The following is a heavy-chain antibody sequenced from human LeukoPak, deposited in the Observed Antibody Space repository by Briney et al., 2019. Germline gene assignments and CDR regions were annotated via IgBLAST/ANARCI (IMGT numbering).Heavy chain of an antibody. Sequence: GGSLRLSCTGSGFTFGDYAVIWVRQPPGRGRGWVGFIRSKAYGGTTEYAASVKGRFTISRDDSKSIAYLQMDSLKTEDTAVYYCTRDYGDYKGDYWGQGTLVTVAS. CDR1: GFTFGDYA. D-gene: IGHD4-17*01. CDR3: TRDYGDYKGDY. CDR2: IRSKAYGGTT. J-gene: IGHJ4*02. V-gene: IGHV3-49*04.